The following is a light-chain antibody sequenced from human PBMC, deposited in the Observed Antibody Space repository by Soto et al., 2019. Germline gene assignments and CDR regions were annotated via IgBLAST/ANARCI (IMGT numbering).Light chain of an antibody. CDR1: SSDVGGYNY. CDR3: SSYTSSSTLV. Sequence: QPVLTQPASVSGSPGQSITISCTGTSSDVGGYNYVSWYQQHPGKAPKVVIYEVSNRPSWISNRFSGSKSGNTASLTISGLQAEDEADYYCSSYTSSSTLVFGGGTKVTVL. CDR2: EVS. V-gene: IGLV2-14*01. J-gene: IGLJ2*01.